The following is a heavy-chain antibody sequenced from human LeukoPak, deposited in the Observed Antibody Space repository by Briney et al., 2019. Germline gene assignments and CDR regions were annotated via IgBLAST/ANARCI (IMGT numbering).Heavy chain of an antibody. V-gene: IGHV4-39*01. CDR1: GASVSGSPYY. CDR3: ARIPGRRTDY. J-gene: IGHJ4*02. CDR2: IYSSGST. D-gene: IGHD1-1*01. Sequence: PSETLSLTCTVSGASVSGSPYYWGWIRQPPGKGLEWIGSIYSSGSTYYNASLQSRVTISIETSKNQISLRLNSVTAADTAVYYCARIPGRRTDYWGQGTLVTVSS.